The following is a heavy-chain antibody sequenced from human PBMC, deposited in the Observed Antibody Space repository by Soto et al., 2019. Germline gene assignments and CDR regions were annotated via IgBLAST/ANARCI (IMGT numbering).Heavy chain of an antibody. D-gene: IGHD3-10*01. Sequence: SETLSLTCAFYGGSFDDFYWSWVRQSPGKGLEWIGEISHDGGTNYSPSLASRISISADTSKNQFSLHLKSVTAADTAVYYCARDLGVRGVIIGPDHYSGMDVWGQGXTVNVYS. V-gene: IGHV4-34*01. CDR3: ARDLGVRGVIIGPDHYSGMDV. J-gene: IGHJ6*02. CDR1: GGSFDDFY. CDR2: ISHDGGT.